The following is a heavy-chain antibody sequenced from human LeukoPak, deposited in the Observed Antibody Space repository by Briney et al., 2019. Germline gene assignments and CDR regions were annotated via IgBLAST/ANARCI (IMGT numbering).Heavy chain of an antibody. CDR1: GFTFSSYE. D-gene: IGHD5-12*01. Sequence: PGGSLRLSCAASGFTFSSYEMNWVRQAPGKGLEWVSAISGSGGSTYYADSVKGRFTISRDNSKNTLYLQMNSLRAEDTAVYYCAKNSGYDFRSFDYWGQGTLVTVSS. CDR2: ISGSGGST. J-gene: IGHJ4*02. CDR3: AKNSGYDFRSFDY. V-gene: IGHV3-23*01.